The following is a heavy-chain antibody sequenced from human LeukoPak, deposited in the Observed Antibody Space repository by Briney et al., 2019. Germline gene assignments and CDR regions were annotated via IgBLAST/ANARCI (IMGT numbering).Heavy chain of an antibody. CDR2: IIPIFGTA. Sequence: ASVKVSCKASGGTFSSYAISWVRQAPGQGLEWMGGIIPIFGTANYAQKFQGRVTITADESTSTAYMELSSLRSEDTAVYYCARGFSSSNYYYYMDVWGKGTTVTVSS. CDR1: GGTFSSYA. D-gene: IGHD6-6*01. CDR3: ARGFSSSNYYYYMDV. V-gene: IGHV1-69*13. J-gene: IGHJ6*03.